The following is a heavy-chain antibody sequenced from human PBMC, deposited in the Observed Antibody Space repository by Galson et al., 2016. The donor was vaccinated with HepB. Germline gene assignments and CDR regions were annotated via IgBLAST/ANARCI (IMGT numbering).Heavy chain of an antibody. J-gene: IGHJ6*02. CDR3: ASLASYGMDV. V-gene: IGHV4-59*01. CDR2: IYYSGST. CDR1: GGSISSYY. Sequence: ETLSLTCTVSGGSISSYYWSWIRQPPGKGLEWIGYIYYSGSTNYNPSLKSRLTISVDTSKNQFSLKLSSVTAADTAVYYCASLASYGMDVWGQGTTVTVS.